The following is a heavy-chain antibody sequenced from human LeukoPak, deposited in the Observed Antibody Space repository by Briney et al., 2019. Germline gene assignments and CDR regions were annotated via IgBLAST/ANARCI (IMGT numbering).Heavy chain of an antibody. CDR2: IYSGGST. J-gene: IGHJ4*02. Sequence: GGSLRLSCAASGFTLSSSYMSWVRQAPGKGLEWVSVIYSGGSTYYADSVKGRFTISRDNSKSTLYLQMNSLRAEDTSVYYCAVADCTTDVCYPYWGQGTLVTVSS. CDR1: GFTLSSSY. V-gene: IGHV3-66*02. CDR3: AVADCTTDVCYPY. D-gene: IGHD2-8*01.